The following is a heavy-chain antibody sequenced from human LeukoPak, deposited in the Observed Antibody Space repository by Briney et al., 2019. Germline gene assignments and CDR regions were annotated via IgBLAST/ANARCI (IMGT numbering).Heavy chain of an antibody. J-gene: IGHJ4*02. CDR3: ARRDYYDSSGPHFDYYFDY. Sequence: PSETLSLTCAVYGGSFSGYYWSWLRQPRGKGLEWLGEINHSGSTNYNPSLKSRVTISVDTSKNQFSLKLSSVTAADTAVYYCARRDYYDSSGPHFDYYFDYWGQGTLVTVSS. CDR1: GGSFSGYY. D-gene: IGHD3-22*01. V-gene: IGHV4-34*01. CDR2: INHSGST.